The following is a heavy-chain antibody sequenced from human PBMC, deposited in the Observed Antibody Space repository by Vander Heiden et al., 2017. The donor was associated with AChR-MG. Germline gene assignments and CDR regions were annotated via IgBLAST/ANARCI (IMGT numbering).Heavy chain of an antibody. CDR2: IRNKGNSYTT. Sequence: EVQLVASGGGLVQPGGSLSLSCAAAGFPFSDHYMDWGRQAPGKGLEWVGRIRNKGNSYTTEYATSVKGRFSVSRDDSKNSLYLQMNSLNTEDTAIYYCARSFSTRDFDSWGQGTLVTVSS. V-gene: IGHV3-72*01. CDR3: ARSFSTRDFDS. J-gene: IGHJ4*02. CDR1: GFPFSDHY.